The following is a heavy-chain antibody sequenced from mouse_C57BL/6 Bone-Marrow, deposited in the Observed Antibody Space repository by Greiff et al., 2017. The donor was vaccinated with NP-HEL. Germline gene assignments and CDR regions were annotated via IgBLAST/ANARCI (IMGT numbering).Heavy chain of an antibody. CDR2: IRNKANGYTT. D-gene: IGHD2-1*01. Sequence: EVKLVESGGGLVQPGGSLSLSCAASGFTFTDYYMSWVRQPPGKALEWLGFIRNKANGYTTEYSASVKDRFTISRDNSQSILYLQMNALRAEDSATYYCARSLYGNYAMDYWGQGTSVTVSS. CDR1: GFTFTDYY. V-gene: IGHV7-3*01. J-gene: IGHJ4*01. CDR3: ARSLYGNYAMDY.